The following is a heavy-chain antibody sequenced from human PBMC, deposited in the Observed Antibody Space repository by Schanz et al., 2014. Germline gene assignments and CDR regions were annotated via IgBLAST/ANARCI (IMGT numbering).Heavy chain of an antibody. Sequence: QVQLVQSGAEVKKPGASVKVSCEASGYTFTSYYIHWFRQAPGQGLEWMGLINPSVGNTNYAQKFRGRVTMTRDTSTSTVYMELSSLRSEDTAVYCCARGPSTGACDIWGRGTRVTVAS. CDR1: GYTFTSYY. V-gene: IGHV1-46*03. CDR2: INPSVGNT. J-gene: IGHJ3*02. CDR3: ARGPSTGACDI.